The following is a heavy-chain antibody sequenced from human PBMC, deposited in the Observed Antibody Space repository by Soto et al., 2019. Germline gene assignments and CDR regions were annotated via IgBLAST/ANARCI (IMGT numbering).Heavy chain of an antibody. J-gene: IGHJ3*02. Sequence: GGSLRLSCAASGFTFSSYAMHWVRQAPGKGLEWVAVISYDGSNKYYADSVKGRFTISRDNSKNTLYLQMNSLRAEDTAVYYCVRSAGYSSSWYAFDIWGQGTMVTVSS. V-gene: IGHV3-30*04. CDR3: VRSAGYSSSWYAFDI. CDR2: ISYDGSNK. CDR1: GFTFSSYA. D-gene: IGHD6-13*01.